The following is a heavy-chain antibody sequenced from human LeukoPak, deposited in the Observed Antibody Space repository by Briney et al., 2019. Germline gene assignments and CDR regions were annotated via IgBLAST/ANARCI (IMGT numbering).Heavy chain of an antibody. CDR1: GYTFTGYY. V-gene: IGHV1-2*02. Sequence: ASVKVSCKASGYTFTGYYMHWVRQAPGQGLEWMGWINPNSGGTNYAQKFQGRVTMTRDTSISAAYVELSRLRSDATAADCCARDSGPVLVTYGDYGVFDYWGQGTLVTVSS. CDR3: ARDSGPVLVTYGDYGVFDY. D-gene: IGHD4-17*01. J-gene: IGHJ4*02. CDR2: INPNSGGT.